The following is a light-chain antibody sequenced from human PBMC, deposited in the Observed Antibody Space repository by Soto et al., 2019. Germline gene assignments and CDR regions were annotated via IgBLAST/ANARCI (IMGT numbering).Light chain of an antibody. Sequence: EMAMTQSPAPMSVSPGERATLSCRASQSVSTNVAWYQQKPGQAPRLLIYGASIRATTTPAKFSGSGSGTEFTLTISSLQSEDFAVYYCQHYNKWPPWTFGQGTKVDIK. CDR2: GAS. J-gene: IGKJ1*01. CDR3: QHYNKWPPWT. V-gene: IGKV3-15*01. CDR1: QSVSTN.